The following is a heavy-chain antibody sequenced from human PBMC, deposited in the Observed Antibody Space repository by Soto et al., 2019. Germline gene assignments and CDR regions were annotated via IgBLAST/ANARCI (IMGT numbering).Heavy chain of an antibody. D-gene: IGHD3-10*01. CDR3: ARGVGSGTYYNQYNWFDP. CDR1: GYTFTNNY. J-gene: IGHJ5*02. V-gene: IGHV1-18*04. CDR2: ISAYNGNT. Sequence: ASVKVSCKASGYTFTNNYVLWVRQAPGQRLEWMGGISAYNGNTNYAQKLQGRVTMTTDTSTSTAYMELRSLRSDDTAVYYCARGVGSGTYYNQYNWFDPWGQGTLVTVSS.